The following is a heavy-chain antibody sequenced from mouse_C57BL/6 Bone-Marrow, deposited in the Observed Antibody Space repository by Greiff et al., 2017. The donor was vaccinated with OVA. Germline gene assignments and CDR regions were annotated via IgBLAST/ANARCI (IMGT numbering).Heavy chain of an antibody. Sequence: EVNLVESGGGLVQPGGSLKLSCAASGFTFSDYYMYWVRQTPEKRLEWVAYISNGGGSTYYPDTVKGRFTISRDNVKNTLYLQMSRLKSEDTAMYYCARLMATGGFAYWGQGTLVTVSA. CDR1: GFTFSDYY. CDR3: ARLMATGGFAY. J-gene: IGHJ3*01. V-gene: IGHV5-12*01. D-gene: IGHD1-1*02. CDR2: ISNGGGST.